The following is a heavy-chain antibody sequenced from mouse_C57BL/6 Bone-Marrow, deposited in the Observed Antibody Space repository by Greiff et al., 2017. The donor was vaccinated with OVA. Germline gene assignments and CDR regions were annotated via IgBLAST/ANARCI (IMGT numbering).Heavy chain of an antibody. CDR2: IYPGSGST. V-gene: IGHV1-55*01. D-gene: IGHD1-1*01. J-gene: IGHJ3*01. Sequence: QVQLQQSGAELVKPGASVKMSCKASGYTFTSYWITWVKQRPGQGLEWIGDIYPGSGSTNYNEKFKSKATLTVDTSSSTAYMQLSSLTSEDSAVYYCARWDLLRAWFAYWGQGTLVTVSA. CDR1: GYTFTSYW. CDR3: ARWDLLRAWFAY.